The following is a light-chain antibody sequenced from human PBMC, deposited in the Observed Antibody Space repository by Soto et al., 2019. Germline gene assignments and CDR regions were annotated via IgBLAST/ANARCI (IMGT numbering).Light chain of an antibody. V-gene: IGKV3-15*01. CDR3: QPYNNWPLT. Sequence: EMVWTQSPATLSFSPGGRATLSCRASQSVGSYLAWYQQKPGQAPRLLIYAASTRATGIPARFSGSGSGTEFTLTINSLQSEDFAVYYCQPYNNWPLTFGGGTKVDIK. CDR2: AAS. CDR1: QSVGSY. J-gene: IGKJ4*01.